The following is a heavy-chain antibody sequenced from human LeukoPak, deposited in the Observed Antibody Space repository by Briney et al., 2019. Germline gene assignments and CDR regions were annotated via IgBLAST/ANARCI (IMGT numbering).Heavy chain of an antibody. J-gene: IGHJ4*02. CDR1: GGSINSYY. D-gene: IGHD6-19*01. CDR2: INYSGSS. Sequence: MASETLSLTCTVSGGSINSYYWTWIRQPPGKGLEWIGYINYSGSSHYNPTLKSRVTMSVDTSKNQFSLKLSSVTAADTAVYYCARENSSGLDYWGQGTLVTVSS. CDR3: ARENSSGLDY. V-gene: IGHV4-59*12.